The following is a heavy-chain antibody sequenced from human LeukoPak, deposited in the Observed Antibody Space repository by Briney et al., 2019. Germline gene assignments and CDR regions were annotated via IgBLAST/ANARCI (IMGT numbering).Heavy chain of an antibody. D-gene: IGHD3-10*01. Sequence: SETLSLTCSVSGYSISSGYYWGWIRQPPGKGLEWIGSIYHSGSTYYSPSLKSRVTISLDTSRNQFSLKLNSVTAADTAVYYCAKSNGYGLIDIWGQGTMVTVSS. CDR3: AKSNGYGLIDI. CDR2: IYHSGST. V-gene: IGHV4-38-2*02. CDR1: GYSISSGYY. J-gene: IGHJ3*02.